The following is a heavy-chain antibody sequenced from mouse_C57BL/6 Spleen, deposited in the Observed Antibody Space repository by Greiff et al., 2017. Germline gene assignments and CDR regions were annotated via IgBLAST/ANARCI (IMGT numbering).Heavy chain of an antibody. CDR3: TKGYGSSLWYFDV. D-gene: IGHD1-1*01. V-gene: IGHV14-4*01. CDR1: GFNIKDDY. J-gene: IGHJ1*03. Sequence: DVKLVESGAELVRPGASVKLSCTASGFNIKDDYMHWVKQRPEQGLEWIGWIDPENGDTEYASKFQGKATITADTSSNTAYLQLSSLTSEDTAVYYCTKGYGSSLWYFDVWGTGTTVTVSS. CDR2: IDPENGDT.